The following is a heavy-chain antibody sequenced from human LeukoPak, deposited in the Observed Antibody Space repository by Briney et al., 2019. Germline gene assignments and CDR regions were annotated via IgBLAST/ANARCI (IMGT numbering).Heavy chain of an antibody. V-gene: IGHV3-53*01. CDR3: ARDERDSSGSD. CDR2: IYSGGST. CDR1: GFTVSSNY. J-gene: IGHJ4*02. Sequence: SGGSLRLSCAASGFTVSSNYMSWVRQAPGKGLEWVSVIYSGGSTYYADSVKGRFTISRDNSKNTLYLQMNSLRAEDTAVYYCARDERDSSGSDRGQGTLVTVSS. D-gene: IGHD3-22*01.